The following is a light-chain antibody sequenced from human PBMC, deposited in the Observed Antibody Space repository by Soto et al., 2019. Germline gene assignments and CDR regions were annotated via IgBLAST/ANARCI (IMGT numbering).Light chain of an antibody. CDR3: ETWNSNTRV. V-gene: IGLV4-60*03. CDR1: SEHSSYI. Sequence: QAVLTQSSSASASLGSSVKLTCTLSSEHSSYIIAWHQQQPGKAPRYLMKLEGSGGYNKGSGVPDRFSGSSSGADRYLTISNLQSEDEADYYCETWNSNTRVFGGGTKVTVL. CDR2: LEGSGGY. J-gene: IGLJ3*02.